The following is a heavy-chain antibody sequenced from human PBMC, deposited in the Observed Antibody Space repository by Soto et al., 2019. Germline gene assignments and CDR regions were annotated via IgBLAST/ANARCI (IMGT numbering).Heavy chain of an antibody. CDR1: GGSISSSSYY. D-gene: IGHD5-18*01. CDR3: ARRGGGYSYGSFFDY. J-gene: IGHJ4*02. CDR2: IYYSGST. Sequence: LSLTCTVSGGSISSSSYYWGWIRQPPGKGLERIGSIYYSGSTYYNPSLKSRVTISVDTSKNQFSLKLSSVTAADTAVYYCARRGGGYSYGSFFDYWGQGXLVTVSS. V-gene: IGHV4-39*01.